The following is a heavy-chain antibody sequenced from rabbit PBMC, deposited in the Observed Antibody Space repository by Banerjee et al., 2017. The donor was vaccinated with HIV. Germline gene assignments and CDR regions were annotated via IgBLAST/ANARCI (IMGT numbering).Heavy chain of an antibody. Sequence: QSLEESGGDLVKPGASLTLTCTASGFSFSSSYYMYWVRQAPGKGLEWIACIYAGSSGSTYYASWAKGRFTISKTSSTTVTLQMTSLTAADTATYFCARKGYAGSSYYWYFNLWGPGTLVTVS. CDR2: IYAGSSGST. J-gene: IGHJ4*01. V-gene: IGHV1S40*01. D-gene: IGHD8-1*01. CDR3: ARKGYAGSSYYWYFNL. CDR1: GFSFSSSYY.